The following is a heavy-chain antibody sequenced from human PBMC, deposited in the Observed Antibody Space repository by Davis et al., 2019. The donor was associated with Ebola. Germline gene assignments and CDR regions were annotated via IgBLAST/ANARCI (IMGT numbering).Heavy chain of an antibody. D-gene: IGHD3-22*01. Sequence: SETLSLTCSVAGGSISSGGYYWNWIRQHPGEGLEWIGIIYYSGTTHYNPSLKSRVTISTDTSRSQFSLTLSSVTAADTAVYYCARLVALYDNSGYAYLDYWGQGILVTVSS. CDR2: IYYSGTT. CDR3: ARLVALYDNSGYAYLDY. CDR1: GGSISSGGYY. J-gene: IGHJ4*02. V-gene: IGHV4-61*08.